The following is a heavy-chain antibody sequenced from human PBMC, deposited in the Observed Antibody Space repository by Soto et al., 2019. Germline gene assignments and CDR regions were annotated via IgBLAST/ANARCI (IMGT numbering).Heavy chain of an antibody. CDR2: ISAYNGNT. D-gene: IGHD5-12*01. Sequence: ASVKVSCKASGYTFTRYGISWVRQAPGQGLEWMGWISAYNGNTNYAQKLQGRVTMTTDTSTSTAYMELRSLRSDDTAVYYCARDEDYSGYDPPYYYFDYWGQGTLVTVSS. J-gene: IGHJ4*02. CDR1: GYTFTRYG. CDR3: ARDEDYSGYDPPYYYFDY. V-gene: IGHV1-18*01.